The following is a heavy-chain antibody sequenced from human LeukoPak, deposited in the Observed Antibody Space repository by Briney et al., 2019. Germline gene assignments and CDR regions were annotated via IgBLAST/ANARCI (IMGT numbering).Heavy chain of an antibody. J-gene: IGHJ4*02. CDR1: GYTFTGYY. V-gene: IGHV1-2*02. Sequence: ASVKVSCKASGYTFTGYYMHWVRQAPGQGLEWTGWINPNSGGTNYAQKFQGRVTMTRDTSISTAYMELSRLRSDDTAVYYCARGYTRRVAARSGPLLFDYWGQGTLVTVSS. CDR3: ARGYTRRVAARSGPLLFDY. D-gene: IGHD6-6*01. CDR2: INPNSGGT.